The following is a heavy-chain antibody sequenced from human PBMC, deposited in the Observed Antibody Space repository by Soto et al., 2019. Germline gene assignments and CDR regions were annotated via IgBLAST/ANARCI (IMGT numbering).Heavy chain of an antibody. CDR2: ISWDGGST. CDR1: GFTFDDYT. Sequence: EVQLVESGGVVVQPGGSLRLSCAASGFTFDDYTMHWVRQAPGKGLEWVSLISWDGGSTYYADSVKGRFTISRDNSKNSLYLQMNSLRTEDTDLYYCAKDKPGYSGYDYGFDYWGQGTLVTVSS. CDR3: AKDKPGYSGYDYGFDY. D-gene: IGHD5-12*01. J-gene: IGHJ4*02. V-gene: IGHV3-43*01.